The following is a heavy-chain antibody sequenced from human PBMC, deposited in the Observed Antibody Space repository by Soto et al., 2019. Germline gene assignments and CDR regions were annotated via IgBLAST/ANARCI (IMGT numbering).Heavy chain of an antibody. D-gene: IGHD3-10*01. Sequence: SVKVSCKASGGTFSSYTISWVRQAPGQGLEWMGRIIPILGIANYAQKFQGRVTITADKSTSTAYMELSSLRSEDTAVYYCVSTMVRGVTHSDYWGQGTLVTVSS. CDR2: IIPILGIA. CDR1: GGTFSSYT. CDR3: VSTMVRGVTHSDY. J-gene: IGHJ4*02. V-gene: IGHV1-69*02.